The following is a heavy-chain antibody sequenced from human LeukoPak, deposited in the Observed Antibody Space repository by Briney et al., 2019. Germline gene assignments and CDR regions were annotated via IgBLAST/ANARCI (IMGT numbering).Heavy chain of an antibody. CDR1: GFTFSSYS. CDR2: ISSSSSYI. V-gene: IGHV3-21*01. CDR3: AGDSSNWNIDY. D-gene: IGHD6-13*01. Sequence: GGSLRLSCAASGFTFSSYSMNWVRQAPGEGLDWVSSISSSSSYIYYADSVKGRFTISRDNAKNSLYLQMNSLRVEDTAVYYCAGDSSNWNIDYWGQGTPVTVSS. J-gene: IGHJ4*02.